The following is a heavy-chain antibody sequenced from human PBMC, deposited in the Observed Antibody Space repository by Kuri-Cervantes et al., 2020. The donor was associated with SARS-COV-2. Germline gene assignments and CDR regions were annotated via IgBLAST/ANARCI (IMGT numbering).Heavy chain of an antibody. CDR2: IYESGDT. CDR1: GGSIGSDKYY. J-gene: IGHJ4*02. CDR3: ARHYAFDNFHK. V-gene: IGHV4-39*01. D-gene: IGHD1-1*01. Sequence: GSLRLSCTVSGGSIGSDKYYWGWIRQSPEKGLEWIGSIYESGDTYYSSSLKSRLSLSVDTSKNQFSLTLTSVTAADTAIYYCARHYAFDNFHKWGQGTQVTVSS.